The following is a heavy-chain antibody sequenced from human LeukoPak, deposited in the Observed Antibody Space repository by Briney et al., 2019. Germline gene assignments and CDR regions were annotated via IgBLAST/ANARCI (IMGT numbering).Heavy chain of an antibody. CDR1: GFTFSTFS. CDR2: ISISSTGYI. V-gene: IGHV3-21*01. Sequence: GGSLRLSCGASGFTFSTFSMNWVRQAPGKGLEWVSSISISSTGYIYCADSVKGRFTISRDNAKNSLYLQMNSLRAEDTAVYYCARVGKSSSWYFIDYWGQGTLVTVSS. CDR3: ARVGKSSSWYFIDY. D-gene: IGHD6-13*01. J-gene: IGHJ4*02.